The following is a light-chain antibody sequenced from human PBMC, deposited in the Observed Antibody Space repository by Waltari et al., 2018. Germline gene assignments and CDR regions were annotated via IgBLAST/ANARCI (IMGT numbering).Light chain of an antibody. CDR1: QSLLHSNGYNY. CDR2: LGS. J-gene: IGKJ2*01. V-gene: IGKV2-28*01. CDR3: MQALQTVYT. Sequence: DIVMTQSPLSLPVTPGEPASISCRSSQSLLHSNGYNYLDWYLQKPGQSPQVLIYLGSNRASGVPDRFSGSGSGTDFTLKISRVEAEDVGVYYCMQALQTVYTFGQGTKLEIK.